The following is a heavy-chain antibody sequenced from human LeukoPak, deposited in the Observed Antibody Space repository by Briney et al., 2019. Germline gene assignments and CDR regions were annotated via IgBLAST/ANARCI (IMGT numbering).Heavy chain of an antibody. J-gene: IGHJ6*03. Sequence: GGSLRLSCAASGFTFSTYSMNWVRQAPGKGLEWVSSISSSSSYIYYADSMKGRFTISRDNAKNSLYLQMNSLRAEDTAVYYCARVAVVGYCSGGSCFYYMDVWGKGTTVTISS. CDR2: ISSSSSYI. CDR1: GFTFSTYS. CDR3: ARVAVVGYCSGGSCFYYMDV. V-gene: IGHV3-21*01. D-gene: IGHD2-15*01.